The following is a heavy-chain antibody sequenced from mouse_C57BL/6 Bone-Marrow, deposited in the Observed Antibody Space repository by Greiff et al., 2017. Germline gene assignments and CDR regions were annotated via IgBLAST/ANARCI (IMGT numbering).Heavy chain of an antibody. J-gene: IGHJ3*01. V-gene: IGHV3-6*01. Sequence: EVQLQQSGPGLVKPSQSLPLTCSVTGYSITSGYYWNWIRQFPGNKLEWIGYISYDGSNNYNPSLKNRISITRDTSKSPFFLTLNSVTTEDTATYYCAREGLLHYWGRGTLVTVSA. D-gene: IGHD1-1*01. CDR2: ISYDGSN. CDR1: GYSITSGYY. CDR3: AREGLLHY.